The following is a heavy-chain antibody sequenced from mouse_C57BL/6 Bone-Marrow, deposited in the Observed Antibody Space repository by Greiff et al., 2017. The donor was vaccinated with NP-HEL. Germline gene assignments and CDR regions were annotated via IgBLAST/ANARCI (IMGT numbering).Heavy chain of an antibody. D-gene: IGHD2-10*01. CDR3: ARNPLHFDY. V-gene: IGHV2-2*01. J-gene: IGHJ2*01. CDR1: GFSLTSYG. Sequence: QVQLQQSGPGLVQPSQSLSITCTVSGFSLTSYGVHWVRQSPGKGLEWLGVIWSGGSTDYNASFISRLSISKDNSKSQVFFKMNSLQADDTAIYYCARNPLHFDYWGQGTTLTVSS. CDR2: IWSGGST.